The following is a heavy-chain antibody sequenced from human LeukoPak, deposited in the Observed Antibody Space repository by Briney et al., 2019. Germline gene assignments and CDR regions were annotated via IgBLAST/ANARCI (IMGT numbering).Heavy chain of an antibody. CDR3: ARTGTPLGDAFDI. J-gene: IGHJ3*02. CDR2: IIPIFGTA. V-gene: IGHV1-69*05. CDR1: GGTFSSYA. D-gene: IGHD1-1*01. Sequence: SVKASCKASGGTFSSYAISWVRQAPGQGLEWMGGIIPIFGTANYAQKFQGRVTITTDESTSTAYMELSSLRSEDTAVYYCARTGTPLGDAFDIWGQGTMVTVSS.